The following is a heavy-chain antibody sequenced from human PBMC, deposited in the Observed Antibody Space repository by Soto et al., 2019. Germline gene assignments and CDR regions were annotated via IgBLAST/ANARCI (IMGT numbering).Heavy chain of an antibody. Sequence: GGSLRLSCVASGFTFNKYALAWGRQAPWKGLEWVSAISGSGASTYDADSVKGRFTISRDNSNNTLYLQMNSLRDEDTAVYYCARDLHCSSTSCYTGDYYYGMDVWGQGTTVTVSS. CDR1: GFTFNKYA. CDR2: ISGSGAST. J-gene: IGHJ6*02. V-gene: IGHV3-23*01. D-gene: IGHD2-2*02. CDR3: ARDLHCSSTSCYTGDYYYGMDV.